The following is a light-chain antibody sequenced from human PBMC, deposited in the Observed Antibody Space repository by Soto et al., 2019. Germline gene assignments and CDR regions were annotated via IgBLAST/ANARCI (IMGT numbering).Light chain of an antibody. Sequence: SYELTQSPSVSVAPGQTARITCGGNNIGGKSVHWYQQKPGQAPVLVVYDDSDRPSGIPERFSGSNSGNTATPTISRVEAGDEADYYCQVWDYRSDHVFGTGTKVTVL. CDR3: QVWDYRSDHV. J-gene: IGLJ1*01. V-gene: IGLV3-21*02. CDR2: DDS. CDR1: NIGGKS.